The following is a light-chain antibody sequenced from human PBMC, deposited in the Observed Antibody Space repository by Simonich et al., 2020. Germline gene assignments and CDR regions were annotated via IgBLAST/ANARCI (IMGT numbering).Light chain of an antibody. Sequence: QSALTQPASVSGSPGQSITISCTGTSSDVGGYNYVSWSQQHPGKAHNLMIYDVRKRPSGVPDRFSGSKSGNTAALTISGLQAEDEADYYCCSYAGSYTWVFGGGTKLTVL. CDR2: DVR. V-gene: IGLV2-11*01. CDR1: SSDVGGYNY. J-gene: IGLJ3*02. CDR3: CSYAGSYTWV.